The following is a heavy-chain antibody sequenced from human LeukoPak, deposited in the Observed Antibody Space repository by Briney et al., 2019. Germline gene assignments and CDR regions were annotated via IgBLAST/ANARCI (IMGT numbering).Heavy chain of an antibody. CDR2: IIPMFGIA. D-gene: IGHD6-19*01. CDR3: ARDRPYTGGWRGFDY. J-gene: IGHJ4*02. Sequence: SVKVSCEASGGTFSRYAISWVRQAPGQGLEWMGGIIPMFGIANYAQKFQGRVTITADESTSTAYMELSSLRSEDTAVYYCARDRPYTGGWRGFDYWGQGTLVTVSP. V-gene: IGHV1-69*13. CDR1: GGTFSRYA.